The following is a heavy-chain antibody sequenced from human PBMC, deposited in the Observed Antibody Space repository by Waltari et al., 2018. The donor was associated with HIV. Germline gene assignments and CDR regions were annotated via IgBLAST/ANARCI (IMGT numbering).Heavy chain of an antibody. D-gene: IGHD6-19*01. CDR1: GYTFTGYY. V-gene: IGHV1-2*06. J-gene: IGHJ4*02. CDR2: INPNSGGT. CDR3: ARADSSGSKGTDY. Sequence: QVQLVQSGAEVKKPGASVKVSCKASGYTFTGYYMHWVRQAPGQGLEWMGRINPNSGGTNYAQKCQGRVTMTRDTSISTAYMELSRLRSDDTAVYYCARADSSGSKGTDYWGQGTLVTVSS.